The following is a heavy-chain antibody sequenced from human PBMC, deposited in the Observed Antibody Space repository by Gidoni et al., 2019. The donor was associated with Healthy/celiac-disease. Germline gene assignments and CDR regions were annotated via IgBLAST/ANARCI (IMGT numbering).Heavy chain of an antibody. V-gene: IGHV3-30-3*01. J-gene: IGHJ6*02. CDR3: ARDWGIAVAGTSHYGMDV. CDR1: GFTFSSYA. CDR2: ISYDGSNK. D-gene: IGHD6-19*01. Sequence: QVQLVESGGGVVQPGRSLRLSCAASGFTFSSYAMHWVRQAPGKGLEWVAVISYDGSNKYYADSVKGRFTISRDNSKNTLYLQMNSLRAEDTAVYYCARDWGIAVAGTSHYGMDVWGQGTTVTVSS.